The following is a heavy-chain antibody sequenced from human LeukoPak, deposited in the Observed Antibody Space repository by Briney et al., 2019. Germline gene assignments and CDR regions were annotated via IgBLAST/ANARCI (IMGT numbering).Heavy chain of an antibody. CDR1: GGSISSSSYY. Sequence: SETLSLTCTVSGGSISSSSYYWGWIRQPPGKGLEWIGSIYYRGSIYYNPSLKSRVTISVDTSKNQFSLKLSSVTAADTAVYYCAXHQIAARPPYFDYWGQGTLVTVSS. V-gene: IGHV4-39*01. J-gene: IGHJ4*02. D-gene: IGHD6-6*01. CDR2: IYYRGSI. CDR3: AXHQIAARPPYFDY.